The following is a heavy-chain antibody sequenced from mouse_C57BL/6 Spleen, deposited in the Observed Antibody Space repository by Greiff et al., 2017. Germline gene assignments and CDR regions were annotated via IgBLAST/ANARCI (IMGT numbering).Heavy chain of an antibody. CDR2: INPNNGGT. CDR3: ARWATTVVDY. Sequence: EVQLQQSGPELVKPGASVKISCKASGYTFTDYYLNWVKQSHGKSLEWIGDINPNNGGTSYHQKFKGKATLTVDKSSSTAYMELRSLTSEDAAVYYCARWATTVVDYWGQGTTLTVSS. J-gene: IGHJ2*01. CDR1: GYTFTDYY. D-gene: IGHD1-1*01. V-gene: IGHV1-26*01.